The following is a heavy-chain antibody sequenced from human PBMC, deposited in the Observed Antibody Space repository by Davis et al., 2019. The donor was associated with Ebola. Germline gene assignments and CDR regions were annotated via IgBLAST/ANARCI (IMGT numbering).Heavy chain of an antibody. CDR1: GFTLSGYD. CDR3: ARVNLWSRGWGMDV. D-gene: IGHD2-21*01. V-gene: IGHV3-33*01. CDR2: IWDDGSNK. J-gene: IGHJ6*04. Sequence: GESLKISCAASGFTLSGYDMNWVRQAPGKGLQWVAVIWDDGSNKYYADSVKGRFTTSRDNAKNSLYLQMNSLRDEDTAVYYCARVNLWSRGWGMDVWGKGTTVTVSS.